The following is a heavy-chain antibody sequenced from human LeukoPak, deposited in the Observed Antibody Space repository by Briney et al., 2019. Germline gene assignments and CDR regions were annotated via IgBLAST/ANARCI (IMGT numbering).Heavy chain of an antibody. D-gene: IGHD4-11*01. J-gene: IGHJ4*02. CDR1: GFTFSSYG. V-gene: IGHV3-33*01. CDR3: ARRLLRSMTNLDY. Sequence: GGSLRHSSAASGFTFSSYGIHWVRQAPGKGLEWVTILWYDGNNKYYADSVKGRFTISRDTSKNTVYLQMNSLRPEDTAVYYCARRLLRSMTNLDYWGQGTLVTVSS. CDR2: LWYDGNNK.